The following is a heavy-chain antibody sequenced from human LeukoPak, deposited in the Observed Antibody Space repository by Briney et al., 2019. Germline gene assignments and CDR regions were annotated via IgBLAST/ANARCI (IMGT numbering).Heavy chain of an antibody. CDR2: IYYSGST. CDR3: ARKGCSSTSCLTAHAFDI. V-gene: IGHV4-28*01. Sequence: SETLSLTCAVSGFSISSSNWWGWIRQPPGKGLEWIGDIYYSGSTYYNPSLKSRVTMSVDTSKNQFSLKLSSVTAVDTAVYYCARKGCSSTSCLTAHAFDIWGQGTMVTVSS. CDR1: GFSISSSNW. D-gene: IGHD2-2*01. J-gene: IGHJ3*02.